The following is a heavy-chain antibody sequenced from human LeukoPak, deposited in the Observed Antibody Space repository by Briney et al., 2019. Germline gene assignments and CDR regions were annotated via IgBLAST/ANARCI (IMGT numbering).Heavy chain of an antibody. CDR3: ARDPTANDAFDI. CDR1: GFTFSSYW. J-gene: IGHJ3*02. V-gene: IGHV3-7*01. CDR2: IKQDGSEK. Sequence: GGSLRLSCAASGFTFSSYWMSWVRQAPGKGLEWVANIKQDGSEKYYVDSVKGRCTISRDKAKNSLYLQMDSLRAEDTAVYYCARDPTANDAFDIWGQGTMVTVSS. D-gene: IGHD1-14*01.